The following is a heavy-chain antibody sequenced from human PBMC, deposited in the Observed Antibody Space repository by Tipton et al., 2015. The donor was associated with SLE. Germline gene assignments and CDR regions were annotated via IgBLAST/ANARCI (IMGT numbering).Heavy chain of an antibody. J-gene: IGHJ4*02. Sequence: TLSLTCAVSGGSISSSNWWSWVRQPPGKGLEWIGSIYYSGSTYYNPSLKSRVTISVDTSKNQFSLKLSSVTAADTAVYYCAREEVTGTHFDYWGQGTLVTVSS. CDR2: IYYSGST. V-gene: IGHV4-4*02. D-gene: IGHD1-20*01. CDR1: GGSISSSNW. CDR3: AREEVTGTHFDY.